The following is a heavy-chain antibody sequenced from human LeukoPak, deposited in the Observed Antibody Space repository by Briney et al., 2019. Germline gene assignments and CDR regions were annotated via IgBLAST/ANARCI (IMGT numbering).Heavy chain of an antibody. J-gene: IGHJ4*02. CDR3: ARGHYGLDY. V-gene: IGHV3-48*04. Sequence: GGSLRLSCAASGFTFSSYWMSWVRQAPGKGLEWVSYISTSGNSIYYADSVKGRFTISRDNAKNSLYLQMNSLRAEDTAVYYCARGHYGLDYWGQGTLVTVSS. CDR2: ISTSGNSI. CDR1: GFTFSSYW. D-gene: IGHD3-10*01.